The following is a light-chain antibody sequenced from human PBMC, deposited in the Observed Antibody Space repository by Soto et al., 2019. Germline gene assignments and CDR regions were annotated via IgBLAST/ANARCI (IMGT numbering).Light chain of an antibody. CDR2: DAS. CDR1: QSISSW. Sequence: DIQMTQSPSTLSASVGDRVTITCRASQSISSWLAWYQQKPGKAPKLLIYDASSLESGVPSRFSGSGSGTEFTLTISSLQPDDFATYYCKQYNSYWTFGQGKKVAL. CDR3: KQYNSYWT. J-gene: IGKJ1*01. V-gene: IGKV1-5*01.